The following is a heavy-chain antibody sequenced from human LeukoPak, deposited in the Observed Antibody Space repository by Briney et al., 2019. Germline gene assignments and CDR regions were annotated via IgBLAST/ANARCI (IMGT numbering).Heavy chain of an antibody. J-gene: IGHJ3*02. Sequence: SGPTLVKPTQTLTLTCTFSGFSLSTSGVGVGWIRQPPGKALEWLALIYWNDDKRYSPSLKSRLTITKDTSKNQVVLTMTNMDPVDTATYYCARSYSSSSLFDKDAFDIWGQGTMVTVSS. CDR2: IYWNDDK. CDR3: ARSYSSSSLFDKDAFDI. V-gene: IGHV2-5*01. CDR1: GFSLSTSGVG. D-gene: IGHD6-6*01.